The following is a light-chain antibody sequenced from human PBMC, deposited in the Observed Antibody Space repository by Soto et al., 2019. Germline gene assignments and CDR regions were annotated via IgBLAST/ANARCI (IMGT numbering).Light chain of an antibody. Sequence: QPVLPQPPSASGTPGQRVTISCSGSSSNIGSNTVNWYQQLPGTAPKLLIYSNNQRPSGVPDRFSGSKSGTSASLAISGLQSEDEADYYCAAWDDSLNGPGFGGGTKLTV. J-gene: IGLJ2*01. CDR3: AAWDDSLNGPG. CDR2: SNN. CDR1: SSNIGSNT. V-gene: IGLV1-44*01.